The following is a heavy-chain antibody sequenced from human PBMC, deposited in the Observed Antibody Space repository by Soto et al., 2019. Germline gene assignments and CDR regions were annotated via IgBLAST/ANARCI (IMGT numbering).Heavy chain of an antibody. V-gene: IGHV3-48*01. J-gene: IGHJ4*02. D-gene: IGHD5-12*01. CDR3: ARDFATRYDSGHRQVFDY. CDR2: ISSSSSTI. Sequence: PGGSLRLSCAASGFTFSSYSMNWVRQAPGKGLEWVSYISSSSSTIYYADSVKGRFTISRDNAKNSLYLQMNSLRAEDTAVYYCARDFATRYDSGHRQVFDYWGQGTLVTVSS. CDR1: GFTFSSYS.